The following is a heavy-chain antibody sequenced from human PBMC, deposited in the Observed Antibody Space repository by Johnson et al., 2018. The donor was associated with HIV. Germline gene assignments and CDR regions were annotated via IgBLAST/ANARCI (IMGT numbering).Heavy chain of an antibody. CDR3: AKVAVATAVGGVGLNI. D-gene: IGHD5-18*01. J-gene: IGHJ3*02. Sequence: QEQLVESGGGVVQPGRSLRLSCEASGFTFRDYGMHWVRQAPGKGLEWVAVIWFDGITKYYSDSVKGRFTISRDLSKNTLFLQMNSLRADDTAVYYCAKVAVATAVGGVGLNIWGPGTMVTVSS. CDR1: GFTFRDYG. V-gene: IGHV3-33*06. CDR2: IWFDGITK.